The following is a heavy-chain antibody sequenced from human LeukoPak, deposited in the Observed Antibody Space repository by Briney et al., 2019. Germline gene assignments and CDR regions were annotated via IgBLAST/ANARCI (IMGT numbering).Heavy chain of an antibody. D-gene: IGHD6-13*01. CDR3: ARGRSIPGYSSSWYDY. CDR2: ISGSGGST. CDR1: GFTFSSYA. Sequence: PGGSLRLSCAASGFTFSSYAMSWVRQAPGKGLEWVSAISGSGGSTYYADSVKGRFTISRDNAKNSLYLQMNSLRAEDTAVYYCARGRSIPGYSSSWYDYWGQGTLVTVSS. J-gene: IGHJ4*02. V-gene: IGHV3-23*01.